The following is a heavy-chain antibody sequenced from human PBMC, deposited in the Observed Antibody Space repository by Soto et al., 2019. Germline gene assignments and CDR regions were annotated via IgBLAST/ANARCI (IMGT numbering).Heavy chain of an antibody. CDR2: IHFANSDT. Sequence: PGESLKISCEASGYTLTNHWIGWVRQMPGKGLEWMGLIHFANSDTKYSPSFQGQVTISADKSTSTAYLKWSSLRASDTATYHCAHAIHGTTYFNWGQGTMVTVSS. CDR1: GYTLTNHW. J-gene: IGHJ4*03. D-gene: IGHD1-1*01. V-gene: IGHV5-51*01. CDR3: AHAIHGTTYFN.